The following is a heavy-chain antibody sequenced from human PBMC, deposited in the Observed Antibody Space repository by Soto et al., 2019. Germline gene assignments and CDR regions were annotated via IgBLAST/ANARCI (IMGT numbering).Heavy chain of an antibody. CDR3: ARDDYDSSGYYYVDY. J-gene: IGHJ4*02. CDR1: GFTFGDYA. CDR2: IRSKAYGGTT. Sequence: GGSLRLSCTASGFTFGDYAMSWFRQAPGKGLEWVGFIRSKAYGGTTEYAASAKGRFTISRDNSKKTLYLQVNSLRAEDTAVYFCARDDYDSSGYYYVDYWGQGTLVTVSS. D-gene: IGHD3-22*01. V-gene: IGHV3-49*03.